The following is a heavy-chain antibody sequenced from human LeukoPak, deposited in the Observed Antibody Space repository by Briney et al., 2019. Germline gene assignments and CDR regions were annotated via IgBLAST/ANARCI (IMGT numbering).Heavy chain of an antibody. CDR3: ARDLRGCSSTSCHRRWFDP. V-gene: IGHV3-23*01. D-gene: IGHD2-2*02. Sequence: GGSLRLSCAASGFTFSSYAMSWVRQAPGKGLEWVSAISGSGGSTYYADSVKGRFTISRDNAKNSLYLQMNSLRAEDTAVYYCARDLRGCSSTSCHRRWFDPWGQGTLVTVSS. J-gene: IGHJ5*02. CDR2: ISGSGGST. CDR1: GFTFSSYA.